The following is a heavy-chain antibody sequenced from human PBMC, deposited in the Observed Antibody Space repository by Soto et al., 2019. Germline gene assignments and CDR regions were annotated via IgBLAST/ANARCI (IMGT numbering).Heavy chain of an antibody. V-gene: IGHV3-23*01. Sequence: EVQLLESGEGLVNPGGSLGLACEAFESTFNTYAMGWFRKAPGKGLEWVSAISVSGGGTYYADSVKGRFTISRDTSKNTLYLQMNSLRADDTAVYYCAKSGGASPYYFDYWGRGTLVTVSS. J-gene: IGHJ4*02. D-gene: IGHD1-26*01. CDR2: ISVSGGGT. CDR1: ESTFNTYA. CDR3: AKSGGASPYYFDY.